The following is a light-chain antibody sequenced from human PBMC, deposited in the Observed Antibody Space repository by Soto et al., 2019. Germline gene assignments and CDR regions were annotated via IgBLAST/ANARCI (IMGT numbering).Light chain of an antibody. J-gene: IGLJ3*02. CDR3: SSYKHTTWA. V-gene: IGLV2-14*01. CDR2: EVS. Sequence: QSALTQPASVSGSPGQAITISCTGTSSDIGGYKYVSWYQQYPGKAPQLIIYEVSNRPSGVSNRFSGSKSGNTASLTISGLQVEDEADYYCSSYKHTTWAFGGGTKLTVL. CDR1: SSDIGGYKY.